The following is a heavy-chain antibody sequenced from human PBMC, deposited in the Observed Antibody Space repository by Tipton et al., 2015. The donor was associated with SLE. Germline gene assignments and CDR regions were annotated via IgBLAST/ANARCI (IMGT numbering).Heavy chain of an antibody. J-gene: IGHJ4*02. D-gene: IGHD1-26*01. CDR3: ARGSGTYDFDY. CDR1: GDSISSHS. Sequence: TLSLTCTVSGDSISSHSWSWIRQPPGKGLEWIGCMYYSGSTNYNPSLKSRVTISVDTSKNQFSLKLSSVTAADTAVYYCARGSGTYDFDYWGQGTLVTVSS. V-gene: IGHV4-59*11. CDR2: MYYSGST.